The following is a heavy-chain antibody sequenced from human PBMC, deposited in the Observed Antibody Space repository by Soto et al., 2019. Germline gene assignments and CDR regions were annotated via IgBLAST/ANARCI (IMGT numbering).Heavy chain of an antibody. CDR1: GVSISSGGYY. D-gene: IGHD1-1*01. J-gene: IGHJ4*02. CDR2: IYYSGST. Sequence: QVQLQESGPGLVKPSQTLSLTCTVSGVSISSGGYYWSWIRQHPGKGLEWIGYIYYSGSTYYNPSLKSRVTISVDTSKNQFSLKLSSVTAADTAVYYCAREASANWNYYFDYWGQGTLVTVSS. CDR3: AREASANWNYYFDY. V-gene: IGHV4-31*03.